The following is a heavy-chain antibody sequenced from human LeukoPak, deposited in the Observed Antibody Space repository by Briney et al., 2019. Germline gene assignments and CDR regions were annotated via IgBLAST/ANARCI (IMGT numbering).Heavy chain of an antibody. CDR1: GGSFSGYY. J-gene: IGHJ3*02. CDR3: ARDDSSALDAFDI. CDR2: INHSGST. Sequence: SETLSLTCAVYGGSFSGYYWSWIRQPPGKGLEWIGEINHSGSTNYNPSLKSRVTISVDTSKNQFSLKLSSVTAADTVVYYCARDDSSALDAFDIWGQGTMVTVSS. V-gene: IGHV4-34*01. D-gene: IGHD3-22*01.